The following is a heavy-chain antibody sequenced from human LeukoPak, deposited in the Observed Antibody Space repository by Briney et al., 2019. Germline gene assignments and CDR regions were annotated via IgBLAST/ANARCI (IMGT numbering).Heavy chain of an antibody. Sequence: PSQTLSLTCAVSGGSISSGGYSWSWIRQPPGKGLEWIGYIYYSGSTYYNPSLKSRVTISVDTSKNQFSLKLSSVTAADTAVYYCARGRAVAGFPRPTYYFDYWGQGTLVTVSS. CDR3: ARGRAVAGFPRPTYYFDY. J-gene: IGHJ4*02. CDR1: GGSISSGGYS. D-gene: IGHD6-19*01. V-gene: IGHV4-30-4*07. CDR2: IYYSGST.